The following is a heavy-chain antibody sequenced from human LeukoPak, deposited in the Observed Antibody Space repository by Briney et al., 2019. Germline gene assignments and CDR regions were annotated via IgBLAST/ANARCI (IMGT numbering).Heavy chain of an antibody. V-gene: IGHV3-23*01. D-gene: IGHD4-23*01. CDR1: GVTLSTYA. CDR2: ISSSGSGDNT. CDR3: AKDRTVGVSYWYFDL. Sequence: GGSLRLSCAASGVTLSTYAMSWARQAPGKGLEWVSGISSSGSGDNTYNADSVKGRFTISRDSSKNTLFLHMNTLRAEDTAIYYCAKDRTVGVSYWYFDLWGRGTLVTVSS. J-gene: IGHJ2*01.